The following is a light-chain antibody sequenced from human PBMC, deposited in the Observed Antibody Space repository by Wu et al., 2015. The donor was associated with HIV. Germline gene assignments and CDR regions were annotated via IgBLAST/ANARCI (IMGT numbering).Light chain of an antibody. Sequence: EIVLTQSPGTLSLSPGERATLSCRASQSLSSSYLTWCQQKPGQAPRLLIYGASSRATGIPDRFSGSGSGTDFTLTISRLEPEDFAVYYCQQYGNSRWTFGQGTKVEIK. CDR1: QSLSSSY. CDR2: GAS. J-gene: IGKJ1*01. V-gene: IGKV3-20*01. CDR3: QQYGNSRWT.